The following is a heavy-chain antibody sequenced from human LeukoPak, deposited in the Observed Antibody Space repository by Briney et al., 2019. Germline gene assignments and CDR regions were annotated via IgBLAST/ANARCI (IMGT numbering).Heavy chain of an antibody. CDR1: GGSISSYY. V-gene: IGHV4-59*01. D-gene: IGHD5-18*01. CDR3: ARQGDTAMVLNWFDP. Sequence: SETLSLTCTVSGGSISSYYWSWIRQPPGKGLEWVGYIYYSGSTNYNPSLKSRVTISVDTSKNQFSLKLSSVTAADTAVYYRARQGDTAMVLNWFDPWGQGTLVTVSS. J-gene: IGHJ5*02. CDR2: IYYSGST.